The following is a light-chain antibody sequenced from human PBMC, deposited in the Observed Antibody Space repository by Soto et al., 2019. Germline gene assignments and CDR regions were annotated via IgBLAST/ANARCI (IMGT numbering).Light chain of an antibody. V-gene: IGLV2-14*01. CDR3: SSYTSSVVL. J-gene: IGLJ2*01. Sequence: QSALTQPASVSGSPGQSITISCTGTSSDVGFYNYVSWYQQHPGKAPKLMIYEVSNRPSGVSNRFSGSKSGNTASLTISGLQAEDEADYYCSSYTSSVVLFGGGTELTVL. CDR2: EVS. CDR1: SSDVGFYNY.